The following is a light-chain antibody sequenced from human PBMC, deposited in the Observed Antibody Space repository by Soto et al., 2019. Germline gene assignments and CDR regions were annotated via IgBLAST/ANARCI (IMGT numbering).Light chain of an antibody. Sequence: DFQMTQSPSTLSAPVGDRVTITCRASQSISNWLAWYQQKPGKAPKLLIFKASSLESGVPSRFSGSGSGTEFTPTISSLQPDDFATYYCQQYDSYSYTFGQGTKV. J-gene: IGKJ2*01. CDR3: QQYDSYSYT. CDR1: QSISNW. V-gene: IGKV1-5*03. CDR2: KAS.